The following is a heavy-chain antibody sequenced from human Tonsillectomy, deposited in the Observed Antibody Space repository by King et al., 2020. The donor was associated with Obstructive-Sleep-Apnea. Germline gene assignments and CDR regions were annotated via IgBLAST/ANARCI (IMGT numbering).Heavy chain of an antibody. CDR2: ITSNSSYI. Sequence: VQLVESGGGLVTPGGSLRLSCAASGFTFSSYNMNWVRQAPGKGLEWVSSITSNSSYIYYADSLKGRFTISRDNAKNSLYRQMNSLRAEDTAVYYWARDMFDILLYFDWLPIDYWGQGTLVTVSS. D-gene: IGHD3-9*01. CDR3: ARDMFDILLYFDWLPIDY. J-gene: IGHJ4*02. V-gene: IGHV3-21*01. CDR1: GFTFSSYN.